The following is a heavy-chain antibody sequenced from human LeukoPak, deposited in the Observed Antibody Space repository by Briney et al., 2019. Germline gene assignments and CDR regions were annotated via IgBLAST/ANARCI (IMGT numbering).Heavy chain of an antibody. Sequence: SETLSLTCTVSGGSISSSSYYWGWIRQPPGKGLEWIGSIYYSGSTYYNPSLKSRVTISVDTSKNQFSLKLSSVTAADTAVYYCARDTYSSSWFWGQGTLVTVSS. J-gene: IGHJ4*02. V-gene: IGHV4-39*07. CDR3: ARDTYSSSWF. D-gene: IGHD6-13*01. CDR1: GGSISSSSYY. CDR2: IYYSGST.